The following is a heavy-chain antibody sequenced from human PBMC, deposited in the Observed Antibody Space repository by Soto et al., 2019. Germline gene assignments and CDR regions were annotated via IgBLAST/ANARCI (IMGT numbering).Heavy chain of an antibody. Sequence: SETLSLTCTVSGGSISSGGYYWSWIRQHPGKGLEWIGYIYYSGSTYYNPSLKSRVTISVDTSKNQFSLKLSSVTAADTAVYYCARGAVSSSWYGDYYYYYYMDVWGKGTTVTVSS. J-gene: IGHJ6*03. CDR3: ARGAVSSSWYGDYYYYYYMDV. V-gene: IGHV4-31*03. CDR1: GGSISSGGYY. D-gene: IGHD6-13*01. CDR2: IYYSGST.